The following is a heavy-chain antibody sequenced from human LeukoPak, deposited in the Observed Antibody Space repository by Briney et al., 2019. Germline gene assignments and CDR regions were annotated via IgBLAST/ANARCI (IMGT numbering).Heavy chain of an antibody. CDR1: GGTFSSYA. D-gene: IGHD6-13*01. CDR3: AGGVYGAAAAGLLPGTHNWFDP. CDR2: IIPIFGTA. J-gene: IGHJ5*02. Sequence: GASVKVSCKASGGTFSSYAISWVRQAPGQGLEWKGGIIPIFGTANYAQKFQGRVTITADESTSTAYMELSSLRSEDTAVYYCAGGVYGAAAAGLLPGTHNWFDPWGQGTLVTVSS. V-gene: IGHV1-69*13.